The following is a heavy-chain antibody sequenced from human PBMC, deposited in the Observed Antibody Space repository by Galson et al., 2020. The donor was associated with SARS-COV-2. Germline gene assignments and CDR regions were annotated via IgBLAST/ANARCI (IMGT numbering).Heavy chain of an antibody. J-gene: IGHJ6*02. Sequence: TGGSLRLSCAASGFTFSSYGMHWVRQAPGKGLEWVAVIWYDGSNKYYADSVKGRFTISRDNSKNTLYLQMNSLRAEDTAVYYCAREGDCTNGVCYGMDGWGQGTTVTVSS. CDR1: GFTFSSYG. CDR3: AREGDCTNGVCYGMDG. V-gene: IGHV3-33*01. D-gene: IGHD2-8*01. CDR2: IWYDGSNK.